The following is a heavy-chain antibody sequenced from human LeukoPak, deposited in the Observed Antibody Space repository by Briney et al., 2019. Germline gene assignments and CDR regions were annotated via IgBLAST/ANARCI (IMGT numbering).Heavy chain of an antibody. CDR2: IIPTFGTA. D-gene: IGHD3-3*01. Sequence: SVKVSCKASGGTFSSYAISWVRQAPGQGHEWMGGIIPTFGTANYAQKFQGRVTITADESTSTAYMELSSLRSEDTAVYYCARERASRITIFGDAFDIWGQGTMVTVSS. J-gene: IGHJ3*02. V-gene: IGHV1-69*01. CDR3: ARERASRITIFGDAFDI. CDR1: GGTFSSYA.